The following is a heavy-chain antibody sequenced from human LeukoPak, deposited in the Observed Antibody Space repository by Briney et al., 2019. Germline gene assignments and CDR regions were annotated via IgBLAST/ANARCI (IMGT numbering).Heavy chain of an antibody. J-gene: IGHJ4*02. CDR1: GFTFSSYW. D-gene: IGHD2-15*01. V-gene: IGHV3-7*01. CDR2: IKQDGSAK. CDR3: ARQYCSGGSCLTYFDY. Sequence: GGSLRLSCAASGFTFSSYWMSWVRQAPGKGLEWVANIKQDGSAKYYVDSVKGRFTISIDNAKNSLYLQMNRLRAEDTAVYYCARQYCSGGSCLTYFDYWGQGTLVTVSS.